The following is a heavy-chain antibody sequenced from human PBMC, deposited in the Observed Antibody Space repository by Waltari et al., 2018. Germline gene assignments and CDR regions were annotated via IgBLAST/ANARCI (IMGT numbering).Heavy chain of an antibody. CDR3: AKDFYGSGSYYTLAFDV. J-gene: IGHJ3*01. Sequence: EVQLLESGGGLVQPGGSLRLSCATSGFTFISHAMSWVRQAPGKGLEGVSSIDGSDNDRYYGDSVKGRFTVSRDYSKNTVYLQMNSLGAEDTAVYYCAKDFYGSGSYYTLAFDVWGQGTLVTVSS. CDR1: GFTFISHA. D-gene: IGHD3-10*01. V-gene: IGHV3-23*01. CDR2: IDGSDNDR.